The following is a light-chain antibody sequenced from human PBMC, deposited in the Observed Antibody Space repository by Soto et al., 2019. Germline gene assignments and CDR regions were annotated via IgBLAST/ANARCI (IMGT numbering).Light chain of an antibody. CDR1: QSVGSN. Sequence: EIVMTQSPATLSVCAGASAPLSSRASQSVGSNLAWYQYKPGQAPRLLIYGASIRATGVPDRFSGSGSGTDFTLTVSRLEPEDFAVYYCQQYGSSPITFGQGTRLEIK. V-gene: IGKV3-20*01. CDR2: GAS. CDR3: QQYGSSPIT. J-gene: IGKJ5*01.